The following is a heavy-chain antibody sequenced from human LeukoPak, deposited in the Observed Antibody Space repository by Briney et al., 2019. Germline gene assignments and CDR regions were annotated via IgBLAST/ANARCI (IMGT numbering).Heavy chain of an antibody. Sequence: SETLSLTCTVSGGSISSYYWSWIRQPPGKGVEWIAHIYNGVNTNYNPSLKSRVTISVDTSKNQFSLRLNSVTAADTAVYYCARSRAFNSGAFDPWGQGSLVTVSS. CDR1: GGSISSYY. D-gene: IGHD1-26*01. V-gene: IGHV4-59*01. CDR3: ARSRAFNSGAFDP. CDR2: IYNGVNT. J-gene: IGHJ5*02.